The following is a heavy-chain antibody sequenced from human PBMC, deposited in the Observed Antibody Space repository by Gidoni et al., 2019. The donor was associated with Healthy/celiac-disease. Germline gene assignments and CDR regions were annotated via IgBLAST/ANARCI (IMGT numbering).Heavy chain of an antibody. CDR3: AKYQLLLDAFDI. D-gene: IGHD2-2*01. CDR1: GFPFSSYG. Sequence: QVQLVESGGGVVQPGRSLRLSCAASGFPFSSYGMHWVRQAPGKGLEWVAVISYDGSNKYYADSVKGRFTISRDNSKNTLYLQMNSLRAEDTAVYYCAKYQLLLDAFDIWGQGTMVTVSS. V-gene: IGHV3-30*18. CDR2: ISYDGSNK. J-gene: IGHJ3*02.